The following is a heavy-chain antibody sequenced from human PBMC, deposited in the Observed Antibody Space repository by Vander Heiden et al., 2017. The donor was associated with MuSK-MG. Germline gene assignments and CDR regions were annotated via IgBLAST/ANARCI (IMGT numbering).Heavy chain of an antibody. CDR3: AKADTAMVGTFDY. J-gene: IGHJ4*02. D-gene: IGHD5-18*01. V-gene: IGHV3-30*18. CDR2: ISYDGSNK. CDR1: GFTFSSYG. Sequence: QVQLVESGGGVAQPGRSLRLSCAASGFTFSSYGMHWVRQAPGKGLEWVAVISYDGSNKYYADSVKGRFTISRDNSKNTLYLQMNSLRAEDTAVYYCAKADTAMVGTFDYWGQGTLVTVSS.